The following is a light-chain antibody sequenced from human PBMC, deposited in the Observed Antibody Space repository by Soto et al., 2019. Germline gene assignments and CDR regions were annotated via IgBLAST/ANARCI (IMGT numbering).Light chain of an antibody. CDR3: SSYASSNNYV. CDR1: SSDVGGYNY. Sequence: QSVLTQPPSASGSPGQSVTIPCTGASSDVGGYNYVSWYQQHPGKAPRLMIYDVSNRPSGVPDRFSGSKSGNTASLTVSGLQAEDEADYYCSSYASSNNYVFGTGT. J-gene: IGLJ1*01. V-gene: IGLV2-8*01. CDR2: DVS.